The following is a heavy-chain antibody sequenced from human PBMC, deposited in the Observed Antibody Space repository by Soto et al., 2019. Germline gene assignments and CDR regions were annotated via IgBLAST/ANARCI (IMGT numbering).Heavy chain of an antibody. J-gene: IGHJ4*02. CDR1: GYPFSRYW. D-gene: IGHD2-15*01. CDR3: ASRFCSVAACYRAGYRVFDY. V-gene: IGHV3-7*01. Sequence: EVQLVESGGGLVQPGGSLRLSCAASGYPFSRYWLTWVRQAPGKGLEWVANINEDGSETYYLDSVRGRFTTSRNNAENSLFLQMNSLRAEDTAVYYCASRFCSVAACYRAGYRVFDYWGSGTGVTVSS. CDR2: INEDGSET.